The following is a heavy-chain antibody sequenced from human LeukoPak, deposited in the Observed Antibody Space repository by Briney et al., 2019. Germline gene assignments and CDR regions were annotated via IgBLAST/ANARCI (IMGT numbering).Heavy chain of an antibody. J-gene: IGHJ4*02. Sequence: GGSLRLSCAASGFTFSSYSMNWVRQAPGKGLEWVSGISWNSGSIAYADSVKGRFTISRDNAKNSLYLQMNSLRAEDTALYYCAKDFGRSAYDRPFDYWGQGTLVTVSS. CDR1: GFTFSSYS. CDR2: ISWNSGSI. V-gene: IGHV3-9*01. CDR3: AKDFGRSAYDRPFDY. D-gene: IGHD5-12*01.